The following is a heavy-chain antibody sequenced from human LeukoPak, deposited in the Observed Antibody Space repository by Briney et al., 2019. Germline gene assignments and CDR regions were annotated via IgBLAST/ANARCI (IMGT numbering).Heavy chain of an antibody. D-gene: IGHD3-22*01. CDR2: IYYSGST. V-gene: IGHV4-59*01. CDR1: GASISSYY. Sequence: PSETLSLTCTVSGASISSYYWSWIRQPPRRGLEWIGCIYYSGSTNYNPSLKSRVTISVDTSKNQFSLRLSSVTAAVMAVYYCARHRYYYDSSGYYYQPWGQGTLVTVSS. J-gene: IGHJ5*02. CDR3: ARHRYYYDSSGYYYQP.